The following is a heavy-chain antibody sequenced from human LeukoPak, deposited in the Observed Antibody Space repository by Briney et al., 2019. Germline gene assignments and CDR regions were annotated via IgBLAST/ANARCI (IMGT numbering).Heavy chain of an antibody. V-gene: IGHV3-53*01. CDR1: GFTVSSNY. Sequence: PGGSLRLSCAASGFTVSSNYMSWVRQAPGKGLEWVSVIYSGGSTYYADSVKGRFTISRDNAKNSLYLQMNSLRAEDTAVYYCARESRFGELSYWGQGTLVTVSS. D-gene: IGHD3-10*01. J-gene: IGHJ4*02. CDR2: IYSGGST. CDR3: ARESRFGELSY.